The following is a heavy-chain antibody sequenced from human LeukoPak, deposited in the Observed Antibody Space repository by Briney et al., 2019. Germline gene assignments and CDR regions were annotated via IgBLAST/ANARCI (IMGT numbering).Heavy chain of an antibody. CDR1: GGSISSGGYY. V-gene: IGHV4-31*03. Sequence: SETLSLTCTVSGGSISSGGYYWSWIRQHPGKGLEWIGYIYYSGSTYYNPSLKSRFTISVDTSKNQSSLKLSSVTAADTAVYYCAKTRVAAAGTGFDYWGQGTLVTVSS. D-gene: IGHD6-13*01. CDR3: AKTRVAAAGTGFDY. J-gene: IGHJ4*02. CDR2: IYYSGST.